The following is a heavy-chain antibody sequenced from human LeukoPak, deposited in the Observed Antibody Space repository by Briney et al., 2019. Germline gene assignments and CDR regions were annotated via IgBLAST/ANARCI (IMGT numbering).Heavy chain of an antibody. V-gene: IGHV6-1*01. D-gene: IGHD3-3*01. CDR2: TYYRSKWYN. CDR3: ARDNLRFLEWLLSELDY. CDR1: GDSVSSNSAA. J-gene: IGHJ4*02. Sequence: SQTLSLTCAISGDSVSSNSAAWNWIRQSPSRGLEWLGRTYYRSKWYNDYAVPVKSRITINPDTSKNQFSLQLNSVTPEDTAVYYCARDNLRFLEWLLSELDYWGQGTLVTVSS.